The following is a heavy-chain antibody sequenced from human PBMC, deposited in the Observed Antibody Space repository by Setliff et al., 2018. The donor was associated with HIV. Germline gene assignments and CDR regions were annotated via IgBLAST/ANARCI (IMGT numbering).Heavy chain of an antibody. CDR3: ARYALCSDDCSDEGADI. D-gene: IGHD2-21*01. Sequence: GASVKVSCKTSGGTFSTYVISWVRQAPGQGLEWMGGIITIFGTPNYAQKFQDRVTITADESTTTVYMELSSLTSEDTAVYYCARYALCSDDCSDEGADIWGQGTLVTVSS. CDR2: IITIFGTP. CDR1: GGTFSTYV. V-gene: IGHV1-69*13. J-gene: IGHJ4*02.